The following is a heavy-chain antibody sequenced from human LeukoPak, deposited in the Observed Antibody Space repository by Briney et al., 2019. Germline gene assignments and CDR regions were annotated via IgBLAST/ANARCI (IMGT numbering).Heavy chain of an antibody. Sequence: GGSLRLSCAVSGFTCNDFEMNWVRQAPGKGLEWISYINIGETSILYADPVKGRFTISRDVARNSLYLQMNSLRAEDTAVYYCARGGSSGFYYNAFDLWGQGTVATVSS. J-gene: IGHJ3*01. CDR3: ARGGSSGFYYNAFDL. CDR2: INIGETSI. CDR1: GFTCNDFE. D-gene: IGHD3-22*01. V-gene: IGHV3-48*03.